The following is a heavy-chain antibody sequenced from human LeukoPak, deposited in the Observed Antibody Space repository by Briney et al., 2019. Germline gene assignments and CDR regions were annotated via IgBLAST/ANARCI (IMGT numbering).Heavy chain of an antibody. CDR1: GGSINSSSTYY. J-gene: IGHJ4*02. CDR2: IYYSGGT. D-gene: IGHD6-19*01. V-gene: IGHV4-61*01. CDR3: AREGYSSGWYARLFDY. Sequence: SETLSLTCTVSGGSINSSSTYYWGWIRQPPGKGLEWIGYIYYSGGTNYNPSLKSRVTISVDTSKNQFSLKLSSVTAADTAVYYCAREGYSSGWYARLFDYWGQGTLVTVSS.